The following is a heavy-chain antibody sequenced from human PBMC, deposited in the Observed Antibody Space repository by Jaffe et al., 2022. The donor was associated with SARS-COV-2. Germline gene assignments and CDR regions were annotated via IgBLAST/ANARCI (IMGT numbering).Heavy chain of an antibody. CDR3: ARDLSSSWSREAYYGMDV. D-gene: IGHD6-13*01. J-gene: IGHJ6*02. CDR2: ISYDGSNK. V-gene: IGHV3-30-3*01. Sequence: QVQLVESGGGVVQPGRSLRLSCAASGFTFSSYAMHWVRQAPGKGLEWVAVISYDGSNKYYADSVKGRFTISRDNSKNTLYLQMNSLRAEDTAVYYCARDLSSSWSREAYYGMDVWGQGTTVTVSS. CDR1: GFTFSSYA.